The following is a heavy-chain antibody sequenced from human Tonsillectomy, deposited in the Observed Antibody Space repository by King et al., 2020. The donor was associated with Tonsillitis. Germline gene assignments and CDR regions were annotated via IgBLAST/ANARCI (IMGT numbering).Heavy chain of an antibody. CDR3: ALEGPYSSSWYYFDY. Sequence: VQLVESGGGLVKPGGSLRLSCAASGFTFDSYTMNWVRQAPGKGLEWVSSISSSSYYMYYADSVKGRFTISRDNAKNSLYLQMNSLRGEDTAVYYCALEGPYSSSWYYFDYWGQGTLVTVSS. CDR1: GFTFDSYT. J-gene: IGHJ4*02. D-gene: IGHD6-13*01. V-gene: IGHV3-21*01. CDR2: ISSSSYYM.